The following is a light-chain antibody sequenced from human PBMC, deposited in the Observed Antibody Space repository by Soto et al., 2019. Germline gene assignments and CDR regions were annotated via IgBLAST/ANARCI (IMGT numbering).Light chain of an antibody. V-gene: IGKV1-5*01. CDR1: QSITSW. CDR3: QQYNRYWT. Sequence: DIQMTQSPSTLSASVGERVTITCRASQSITSWLAWYQQKPGKAPKLLIYDASSLENGVPSRFSGSGSGTVFTLTISSLQPDDYATYYCQQYNRYWTFGQGTKVEVK. J-gene: IGKJ1*01. CDR2: DAS.